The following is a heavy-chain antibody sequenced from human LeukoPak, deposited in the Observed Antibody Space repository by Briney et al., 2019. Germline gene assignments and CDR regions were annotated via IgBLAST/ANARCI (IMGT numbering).Heavy chain of an antibody. D-gene: IGHD5-18*01. CDR3: AKRPAYSYGAYFDY. CDR1: GFTASSNY. V-gene: IGHV3-23*01. Sequence: PGGSLRLSCAASGFTASSNYMSWVRQAPGKGLEWVSAISGSGGSTYYADSVKGRFTISRGNSKNTLYLQMNSLRAEDTAVYYCAKRPAYSYGAYFDYWGQGTLVTVSS. J-gene: IGHJ4*02. CDR2: ISGSGGST.